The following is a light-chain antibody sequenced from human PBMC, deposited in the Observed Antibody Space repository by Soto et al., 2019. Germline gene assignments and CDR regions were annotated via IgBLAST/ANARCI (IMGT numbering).Light chain of an antibody. V-gene: IGKV1-6*01. CDR1: QDVSSD. Sequence: AIQMTQSPSSLSASVGDRVTITCRPSQDVSSDLHWYQQKPGRAPKLLIYTAFNLQSGVPSRFSGSAAGKDFTLTISSLHPEDFATYYCLQDHSYHLTFGQGTKLDIE. CDR3: LQDHSYHLT. J-gene: IGKJ2*01. CDR2: TAF.